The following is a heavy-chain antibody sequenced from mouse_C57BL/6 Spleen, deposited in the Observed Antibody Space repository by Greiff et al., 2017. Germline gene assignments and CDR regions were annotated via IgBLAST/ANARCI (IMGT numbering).Heavy chain of an antibody. V-gene: IGHV1-9*01. CDR2: ILPGSGST. D-gene: IGHD2-4*01. Sequence: VQLQESGAELMKPGASVKLSCKATGYTFTGYWIEWVKQRPGHGLGWIGEILPGSGSTNYNEKFKGKATFTADTSSNTAYMQLSSLTTEDSAIYSCSSHPLYYYDDAMDYWGQGTSVTVSS. J-gene: IGHJ4*01. CDR3: SSHPLYYYDDAMDY. CDR1: GYTFTGYW.